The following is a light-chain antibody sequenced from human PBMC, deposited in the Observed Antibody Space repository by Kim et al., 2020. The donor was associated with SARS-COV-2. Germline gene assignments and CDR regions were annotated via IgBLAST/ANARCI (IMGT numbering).Light chain of an antibody. Sequence: EGVLTQSPGTLSLSPGERATLSCRTSQTVSSDYIAWYQQKPGQPPRLVIYGGSSRATGIPDRFSGSGSGTDFTLTIARLEPEDFAVYYCQQYGTSPSMYTFGQGTNLEI. CDR1: QTVSSDY. CDR3: QQYGTSPSMYT. CDR2: GGS. J-gene: IGKJ2*01. V-gene: IGKV3-20*01.